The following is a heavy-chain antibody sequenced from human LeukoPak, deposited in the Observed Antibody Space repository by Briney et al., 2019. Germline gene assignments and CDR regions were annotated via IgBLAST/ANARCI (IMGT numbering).Heavy chain of an antibody. Sequence: GGSLRLSCATSGFNFNTKWMTWVRQAPGKGLEWVANINQDGSEKYHGDSVKGRFIISRDNAKRSLFLEMSSLRAEDTAVYYCANPPSDFWGQGTLVAVSS. CDR1: GFNFNTKW. CDR2: INQDGSEK. V-gene: IGHV3-7*01. J-gene: IGHJ4*02. CDR3: ANPPSDF.